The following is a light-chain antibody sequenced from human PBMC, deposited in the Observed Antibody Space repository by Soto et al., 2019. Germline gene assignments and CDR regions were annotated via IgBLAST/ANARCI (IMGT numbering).Light chain of an antibody. J-gene: IGKJ3*01. Sequence: IVLTQSPVTLSLSPGARATLSCRASQSVSNYLAWYQQRPGQAPRLLIYDASTRATGVPARFSGSGSGTDFTLTISSLEAEDFAVYYCQQRSSWPNVGPGTKVDIK. V-gene: IGKV3-11*01. CDR2: DAS. CDR3: QQRSSWPN. CDR1: QSVSNY.